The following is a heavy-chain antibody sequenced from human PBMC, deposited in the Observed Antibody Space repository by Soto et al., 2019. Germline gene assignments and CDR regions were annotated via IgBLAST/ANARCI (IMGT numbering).Heavy chain of an antibody. CDR1: GFTVSSNY. V-gene: IGHV3-66*01. CDR2: IYSCGST. CDR3: ARVIGTLMDLSYYMDV. J-gene: IGHJ6*03. D-gene: IGHD1-1*01. Sequence: GGSLRLSCAASGFTVSSNYMSWVRQAPGKGLEWVSVIYSCGSTYYADSVKGRFTISRDNSKNTLYLQMNSLRAEDTAVFYCARVIGTLMDLSYYMDVGGKGTTVTVSS.